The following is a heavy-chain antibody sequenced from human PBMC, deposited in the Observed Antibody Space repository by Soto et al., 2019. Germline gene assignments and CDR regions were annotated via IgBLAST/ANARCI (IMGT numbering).Heavy chain of an antibody. CDR3: ARAGVDMIRGVTGKRTGLDP. D-gene: IGHD3-10*01. CDR2: INRRGST. Sequence: QVQLQQSGEGLLKPSATLSLTCAVYGGSFSDYYSNWIRQPPGKGLEWIGEINRRGSTNYNPSLKGRVAISVDSSKNKVSLKLTSVTAADTAVYYCARAGVDMIRGVTGKRTGLDPWGQGTLVTVSS. J-gene: IGHJ5*02. V-gene: IGHV4-34*01. CDR1: GGSFSDYY.